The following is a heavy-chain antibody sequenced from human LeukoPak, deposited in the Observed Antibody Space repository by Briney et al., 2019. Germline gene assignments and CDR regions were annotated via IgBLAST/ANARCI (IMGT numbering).Heavy chain of an antibody. CDR3: ARGGYSYGYEPYFDY. J-gene: IGHJ4*02. Sequence: SETLSLTCTVSGGSISSYYWSWIRQPPGKGLEWIGYIYYSGSTNYNPSLKSRVTISVDTSKNQFSLKLSPVTAADTAVYYCARGGYSYGYEPYFDYWGQGTLVTVSS. CDR1: GGSISSYY. CDR2: IYYSGST. V-gene: IGHV4-59*01. D-gene: IGHD5-18*01.